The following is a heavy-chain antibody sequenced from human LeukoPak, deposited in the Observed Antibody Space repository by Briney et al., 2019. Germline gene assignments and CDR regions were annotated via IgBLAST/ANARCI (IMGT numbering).Heavy chain of an antibody. CDR1: GFTFDNYG. D-gene: IGHD1-14*01. CDR2: VTGSGVT. V-gene: IGHV3-23*01. CDR3: AKPLYRDNHPGSFFKQ. Sequence: GGSLRLSCAASGFTFDNYGMNWVRQVPGKGLEWVSAVTGSGVTHYADSVKGRFTVSRDNSRNTLYLQMNSLRIEDTALYYCAKPLYRDNHPGSFFKQWGRGTRVTVPS. J-gene: IGHJ4*02.